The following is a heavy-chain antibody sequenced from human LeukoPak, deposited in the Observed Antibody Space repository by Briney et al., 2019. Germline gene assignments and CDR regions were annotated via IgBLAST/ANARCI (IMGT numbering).Heavy chain of an antibody. J-gene: IGHJ4*02. CDR1: GFTFSDYY. V-gene: IGHV3-11*01. Sequence: PGGSLRLSCAASGFTFSDYYMSWIRQAPGKGLEWVSYISSSGSTIYYADSVKGRFTISRDNAKNSLYLQMNSLRAEDTALYYCAKDMGGLVRGVIIIRGDYFDYWGQGTLVTVSS. D-gene: IGHD3-10*01. CDR2: ISSSGSTI. CDR3: AKDMGGLVRGVIIIRGDYFDY.